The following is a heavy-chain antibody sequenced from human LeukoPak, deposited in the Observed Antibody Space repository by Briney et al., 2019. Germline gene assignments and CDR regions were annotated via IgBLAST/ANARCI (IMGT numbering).Heavy chain of an antibody. D-gene: IGHD1-26*01. CDR2: ISGSGGST. V-gene: IGHV3-23*01. CDR1: GFTFSSYA. J-gene: IGHJ4*02. CDR3: AKDFIRTGSHLPKTYFDY. Sequence: GGSLRLSCAASGFTFSSYAMSWVRQAPGKGLEWVSAISGSGGSTYYADSVKGRFTISRDNSKNTLYLQMNSLRAEDTAVYYCAKDFIRTGSHLPKTYFDYWGQGTLVTVSP.